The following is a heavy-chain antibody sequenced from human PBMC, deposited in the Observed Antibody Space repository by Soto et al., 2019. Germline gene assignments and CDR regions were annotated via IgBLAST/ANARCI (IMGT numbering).Heavy chain of an antibody. CDR2: ISAYNGNT. J-gene: IGHJ4*02. Sequence: ASVKVSCKASGYTFTSYGISWVRQAPGQGLEWMGWISAYNGNTNYAQKLQGRVTMTTDTSTSTAYMELRSLRSDDTAVYYCARDQGILTGYDYFDYWGQGTLATVSS. D-gene: IGHD3-9*01. CDR1: GYTFTSYG. V-gene: IGHV1-18*04. CDR3: ARDQGILTGYDYFDY.